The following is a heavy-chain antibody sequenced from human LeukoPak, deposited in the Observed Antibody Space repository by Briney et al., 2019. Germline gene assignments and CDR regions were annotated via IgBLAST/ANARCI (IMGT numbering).Heavy chain of an antibody. Sequence: SSETLSLTCALSGYSISSDYYWGWIRQPPGKGLEWIGSISHGGRTYYNPSFKSRVTTSVDTSKNEVSLKLSSVTAADTAVYYCAGIVGNIEVFDYWGQGTLVTVSS. CDR1: GYSISSDYY. CDR3: AGIVGNIEVFDY. D-gene: IGHD1-26*01. CDR2: ISHGGRT. J-gene: IGHJ4*02. V-gene: IGHV4-38-2*01.